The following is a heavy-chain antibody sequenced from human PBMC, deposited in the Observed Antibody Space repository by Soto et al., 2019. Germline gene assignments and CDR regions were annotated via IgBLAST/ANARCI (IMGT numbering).Heavy chain of an antibody. CDR1: GFTFSDYY. V-gene: IGHV3-11*01. CDR2: ISSSGTTI. D-gene: IGHD2-2*01. Sequence: TGGSLRVSCAASGFTFSDYYRSWIRQAPGKGLEWVSYISSSGTTIYYADSVKGRFTISRDNAKNSLYLQMNSLRAEDTAVYYCARVDPPAKSWGQGTLVTVSS. J-gene: IGHJ5*02. CDR3: ARVDPPAKS.